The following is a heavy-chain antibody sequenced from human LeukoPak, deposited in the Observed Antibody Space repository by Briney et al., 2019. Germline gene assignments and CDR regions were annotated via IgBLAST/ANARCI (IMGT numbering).Heavy chain of an antibody. Sequence: SQTLSLTCTVSGGSISTYYWNWIRQPPGKGLEWIGYIYHSGSTNYNPSLQSRVTISVDTSKNQFSLNLNSVTAADTAVYYCARGGAARLHFQNWGQGTLVTVSS. D-gene: IGHD6-6*01. CDR2: IYHSGST. J-gene: IGHJ1*01. CDR1: GGSISTYY. CDR3: ARGGAARLHFQN. V-gene: IGHV4-59*01.